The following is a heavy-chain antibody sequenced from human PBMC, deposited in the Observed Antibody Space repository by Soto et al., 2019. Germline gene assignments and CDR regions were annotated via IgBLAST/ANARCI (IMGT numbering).Heavy chain of an antibody. J-gene: IGHJ3*02. CDR3: ARDDFDFGVVINLAFDI. CDR2: INSDGSST. D-gene: IGHD3-3*01. V-gene: IGHV3-74*01. CDR1: GFTFSSYW. Sequence: EVQLVESGGGLVQPGGSLRLSCAASGFTFSSYWMHWVRQAPGKGLVWVSRINSDGSSTSYADSVKGRFTISRDNAKNTMYLQMNSLRADDTAVYYCARDDFDFGVVINLAFDIWGQGTMVTVSS.